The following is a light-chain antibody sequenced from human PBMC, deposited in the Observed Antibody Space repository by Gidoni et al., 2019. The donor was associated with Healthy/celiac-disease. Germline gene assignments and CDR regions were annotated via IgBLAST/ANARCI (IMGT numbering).Light chain of an antibody. Sequence: AIRMTLSPSSFSASTGDRVTITCRASQGISSYLAWYQQKPGKAPKLLIYAASTLQSGVPSRFSGSGSGTDFTLTISCLQSEDVATYYCQQYYSYPHTFGQGTKLEIK. CDR2: AAS. J-gene: IGKJ2*01. V-gene: IGKV1-8*01. CDR1: QGISSY. CDR3: QQYYSYPHT.